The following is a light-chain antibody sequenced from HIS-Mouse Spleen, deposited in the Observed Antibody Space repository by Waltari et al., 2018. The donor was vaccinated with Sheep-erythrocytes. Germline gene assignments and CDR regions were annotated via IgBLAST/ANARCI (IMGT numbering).Light chain of an antibody. CDR1: KLGDKY. V-gene: IGLV3-1*01. CDR2: QDS. CDR3: QAWDSSTVV. J-gene: IGLJ2*01. Sequence: SYELTQPPSVSVSPGQTASITCSGDKLGDKYACWYQQKPGHSPVLVIYQDSKRPSGVPERFSGSNSGHAATLTISGTQAMDEADYYCQAWDSSTVVFGGGTKLTIL.